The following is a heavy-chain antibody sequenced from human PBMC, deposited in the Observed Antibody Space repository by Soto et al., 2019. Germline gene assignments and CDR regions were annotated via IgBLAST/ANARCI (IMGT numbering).Heavy chain of an antibody. Sequence: SVKVSCKXSGGTFYTYTFSWVRQAPGQGLEWMGSITPIYPTTNYAEKFQGRLTVTADGSTNTAYMELNSLTSDDTAVYYCARIPRYSFPTSDDLDSWGQGTLVTVSS. CDR2: ITPIYPTT. D-gene: IGHD5-18*01. CDR1: GGTFYTYT. J-gene: IGHJ4*02. CDR3: ARIPRYSFPTSDDLDS. V-gene: IGHV1-69*13.